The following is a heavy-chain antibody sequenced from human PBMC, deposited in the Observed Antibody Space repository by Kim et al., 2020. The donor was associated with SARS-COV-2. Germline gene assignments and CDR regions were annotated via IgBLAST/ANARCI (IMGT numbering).Heavy chain of an antibody. CDR3: AGDWGAVGNAEPGYYGMDD. V-gene: IGHV4-59*01. Sequence: SETLSLTCTVSGGSISSYYWSWIRQPPGKGLEWIGYSYYSGSTNYNPSLKSRDTISVDTSKNQISLKLSSVTAADTAVYDCAGDWGAVGNAEPGYYGMDDWGQGTTVTVSS. J-gene: IGHJ6*02. CDR2: SYYSGST. CDR1: GGSISSYY. D-gene: IGHD3-16*01.